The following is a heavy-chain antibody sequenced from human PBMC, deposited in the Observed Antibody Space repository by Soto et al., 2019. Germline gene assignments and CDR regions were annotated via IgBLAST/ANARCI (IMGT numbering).Heavy chain of an antibody. Sequence: GGSLRLSCATSGFTFSNYWMHWVRQAPGRGLVWVSRIDTDGSTTSYADFAKGRFTISRDNAKSTLSLQMNSLRAEDTAIYYCACSRRPARLGPKGAIDYWGQGTLVTVSS. J-gene: IGHJ4*02. CDR1: GFTFSNYW. D-gene: IGHD2-15*01. CDR3: ACSRRPARLGPKGAIDY. CDR2: IDTDGSTT. V-gene: IGHV3-74*01.